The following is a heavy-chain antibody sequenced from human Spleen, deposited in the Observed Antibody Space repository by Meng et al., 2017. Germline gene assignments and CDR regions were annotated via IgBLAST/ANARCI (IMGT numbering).Heavy chain of an antibody. J-gene: IGHJ4*02. Sequence: GESLKISCAASGFTFSSYNMHWVRQTPGEGLVWVSRINTDASSTTYADSVKGRFTISRDDAKNTVYLQMNSLRAKDTAVYYCARDADWVIFDHWGQGALVTVSS. CDR2: INTDASST. V-gene: IGHV3-74*03. CDR1: GFTFSSYN. D-gene: IGHD3-9*01. CDR3: ARDADWVIFDH.